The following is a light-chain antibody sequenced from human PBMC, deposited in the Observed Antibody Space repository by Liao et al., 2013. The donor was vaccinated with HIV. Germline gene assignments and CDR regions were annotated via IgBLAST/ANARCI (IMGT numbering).Light chain of an antibody. CDR2: YDR. CDR3: QVWDSNSDHPYV. CDR1: NIGSQS. V-gene: IGLV3-21*01. Sequence: SYVLTQPPSVSVAPGKTARISCGGNNIGSQSVHWYQQKPGQAPVLVIYYDRDRPSGIPERFSGSNSGNTATLSISRVEAGDEADYYCQVWDSNSDHPYVFGSGTKVTVL. J-gene: IGLJ1*01.